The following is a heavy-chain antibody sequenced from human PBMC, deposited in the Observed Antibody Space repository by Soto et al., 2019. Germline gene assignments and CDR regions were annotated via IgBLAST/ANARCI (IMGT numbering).Heavy chain of an antibody. D-gene: IGHD3-10*01. CDR3: ATRTDYDYGSGRLGGMDV. Sequence: QVQLQESGPGLVKPSQTLSLTCTVSGGSISSGSYYWSWIRQLPGKGLEWIGYIYYSGSTYYNPSLKSHVTISVDTSKNQFSLKLNSVTAADTAVYYCATRTDYDYGSGRLGGMDVWGQGTTVTVSS. CDR2: IYYSGST. J-gene: IGHJ6*02. CDR1: GGSISSGSYY. V-gene: IGHV4-31*01.